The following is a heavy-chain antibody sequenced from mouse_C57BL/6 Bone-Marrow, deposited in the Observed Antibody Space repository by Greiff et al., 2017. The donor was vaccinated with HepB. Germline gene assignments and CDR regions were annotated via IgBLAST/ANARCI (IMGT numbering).Heavy chain of an antibody. CDR2: ISYDGSN. CDR1: GYSITSGYY. CDR3: ARDWAWFAY. V-gene: IGHV3-6*01. Sequence: EVQLHESGPGLVKPSQSLSLTCSVTGYSITSGYYWNWIRQFPGNKLEWMGYISYDGSNNYNPSLKNRISITLDTSKNQFFLTLNSVTTEDTATYYCARDWAWFAYWGQGTLVTVSA. J-gene: IGHJ3*01.